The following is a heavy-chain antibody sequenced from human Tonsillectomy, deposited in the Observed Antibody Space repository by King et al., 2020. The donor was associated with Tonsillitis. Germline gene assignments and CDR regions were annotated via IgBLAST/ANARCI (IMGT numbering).Heavy chain of an antibody. D-gene: IGHD1-26*01. J-gene: IGHJ4*02. Sequence: QLQESGPGLVKPSETLSLTCTVSGGSISSYYWSWIRQPPGKGLELIVYSYYSGCTNYNPSLKSRVTISVDTSKNQLSLKLSSVTAADTAVYYCARQGGSYYNYFDYWGQGTLVTVSS. CDR2: SYYSGCT. CDR1: GGSISSYY. CDR3: ARQGGSYYNYFDY. V-gene: IGHV4-59*08.